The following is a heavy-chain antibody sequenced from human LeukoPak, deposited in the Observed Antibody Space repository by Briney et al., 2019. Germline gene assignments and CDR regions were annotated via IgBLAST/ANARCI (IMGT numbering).Heavy chain of an antibody. J-gene: IGHJ4*02. Sequence: SETLSLTCTVSGGSISSYYWSWIRQPPGKGLEWIGYIYYSGSTNYNPSLKSRVTISVDTSKNQFSLKLSSVTAADTAVYYCARDRGSGWYNSADYWGQGTLVTVSS. CDR2: IYYSGST. CDR1: GGSISSYY. D-gene: IGHD6-19*01. V-gene: IGHV4-59*01. CDR3: ARDRGSGWYNSADY.